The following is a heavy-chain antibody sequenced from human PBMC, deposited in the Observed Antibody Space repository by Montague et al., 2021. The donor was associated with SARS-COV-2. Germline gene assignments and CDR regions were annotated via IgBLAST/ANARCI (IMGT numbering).Heavy chain of an antibody. J-gene: IGHJ4*02. D-gene: IGHD3-9*01. CDR1: GDSIMTTNW. CDR3: MRAGGFDNRPPV. V-gene: IGHV4-4*02. Sequence: SETLSLTCAVSGDSIMTTNWWSWVRQPPGKGLEWIGEIYQSGSTNYNPSLKSRVTMSVDKSKNQFSLKLNSLTAADTALYYCMRAGGFDNRPPVWGQGALVTVSS. CDR2: IYQSGST.